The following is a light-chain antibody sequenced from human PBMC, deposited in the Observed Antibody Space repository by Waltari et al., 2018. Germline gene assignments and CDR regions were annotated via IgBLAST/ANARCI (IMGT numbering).Light chain of an antibody. CDR2: DVS. CDR1: SSDVGGYND. Sequence: QSALSQPASVSGSPGQSITISCTGTSSDVGGYNDVPWYQQHPGKAPKLMIYDVSNRPSGVSNRFSGSKSGNTASLTISGLQAEDEADYYCSSYTSSSNVVFGGGTKLTVL. J-gene: IGLJ2*01. V-gene: IGLV2-14*03. CDR3: SSYTSSSNVV.